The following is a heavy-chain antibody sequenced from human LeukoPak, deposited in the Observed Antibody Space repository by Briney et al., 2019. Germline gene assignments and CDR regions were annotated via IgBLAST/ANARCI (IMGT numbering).Heavy chain of an antibody. D-gene: IGHD3-10*01. V-gene: IGHV3-7*01. Sequence: GGSLRLSCAASGFTFSSYWMSWVRQAPGKGLEWVANIKQDGSQKYYVDSVKGRFTISRDNSKNTLYLQMNSLRAEDTAVYYCARDDRSGGPGYYYYMDVWGKGTTVTVSS. CDR1: GFTFSSYW. CDR3: ARDDRSGGPGYYYYMDV. CDR2: IKQDGSQK. J-gene: IGHJ6*03.